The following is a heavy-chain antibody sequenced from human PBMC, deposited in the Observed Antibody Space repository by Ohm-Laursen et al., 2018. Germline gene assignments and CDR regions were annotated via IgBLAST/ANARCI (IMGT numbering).Heavy chain of an antibody. Sequence: SLRLSCSASGFTFSSYEMNWVRQAPGKGLEWVSYINSDGSMIHYADSVKGRFTISRDNAKNSLYLQMNSLRAEDTAVYYCARDRTVVAIPGNAFDIWGQGTMVTVSS. CDR1: GFTFSSYE. CDR3: ARDRTVVAIPGNAFDI. D-gene: IGHD2-15*01. V-gene: IGHV3-48*03. J-gene: IGHJ3*02. CDR2: INSDGSMI.